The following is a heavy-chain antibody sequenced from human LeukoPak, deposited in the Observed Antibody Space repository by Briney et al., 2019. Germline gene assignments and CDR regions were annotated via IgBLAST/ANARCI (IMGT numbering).Heavy chain of an antibody. CDR1: GFTFSNYG. J-gene: IGHJ6*03. CDR3: AREGWQQLAYYMDV. D-gene: IGHD6-13*01. V-gene: IGHV3-30*03. CDR2: ILYDGSNK. Sequence: GGSLRLSCAASGFTFSNYGMLWVRQAPGKGLEWVAVILYDGSNKYYADSVKGRFTISRDNSKNTLYLQMNSLRAEDTAVYYCAREGWQQLAYYMDVWGKGTTVTVSS.